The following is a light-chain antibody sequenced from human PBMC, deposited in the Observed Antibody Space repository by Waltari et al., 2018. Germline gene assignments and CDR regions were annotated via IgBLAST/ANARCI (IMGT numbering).Light chain of an antibody. CDR1: QSISNY. Sequence: EIVLTQSPATLYLSPGERATLACKARQSISNYLAWYQQNPGQPPRLLIYDVSNRATGIPARFSGSGSGTDFTLTISSLEPEDFAVYFCQHRSDWPPIFTFGPGTKVDIK. V-gene: IGKV3-11*01. CDR2: DVS. J-gene: IGKJ3*01. CDR3: QHRSDWPPIFT.